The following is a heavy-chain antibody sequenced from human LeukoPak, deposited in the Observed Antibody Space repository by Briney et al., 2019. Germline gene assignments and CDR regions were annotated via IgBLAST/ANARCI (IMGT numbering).Heavy chain of an antibody. CDR1: GYTFTGYY. J-gene: IGHJ4*02. Sequence: ASVKVSCKASGYTFTGYYMHWVRQAPGQGLGWMGWINPNSGGTNYAQKFQGRVTMTRDTSISTAYMELSRLRSDDTAVYYCARDPWAARLEATLPDYWGQGTLVTVSS. D-gene: IGHD1-26*01. CDR2: INPNSGGT. CDR3: ARDPWAARLEATLPDY. V-gene: IGHV1-2*02.